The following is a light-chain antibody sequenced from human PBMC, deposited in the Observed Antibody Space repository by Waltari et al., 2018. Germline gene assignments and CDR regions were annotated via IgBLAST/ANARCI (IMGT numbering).Light chain of an antibody. CDR1: SSDIGKYDL. J-gene: IGLJ3*02. V-gene: IGLV2-23*01. CDR3: CSYGGPSSWV. Sequence: QSALTQPASMSGSPGQSITVSCTGTSSDIGKYDLVSWYQQFPGKAPKLIIYECTERPSGISSRFSGSKSGNTAFLTISGLQAEDEADYHCCSYGGPSSWVFGGGTKLTVL. CDR2: ECT.